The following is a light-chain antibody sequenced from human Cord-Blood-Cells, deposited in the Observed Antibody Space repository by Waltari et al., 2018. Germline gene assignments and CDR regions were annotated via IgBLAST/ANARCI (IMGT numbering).Light chain of an antibody. CDR3: QQYDKGLT. Sequence: DIQMTQSPSSLSASVGDRVTITCQASQDISNYLNWYQQKPGKAPKLLIYDASNLETGVPSRVSGSGSGTDFTFTISSLQPEDIATYYCQQYDKGLTFGGGTKVEIK. V-gene: IGKV1-33*01. J-gene: IGKJ4*01. CDR2: DAS. CDR1: QDISNY.